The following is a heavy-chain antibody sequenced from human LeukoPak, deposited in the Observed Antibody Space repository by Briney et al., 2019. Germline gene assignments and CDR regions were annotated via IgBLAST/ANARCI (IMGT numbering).Heavy chain of an antibody. CDR1: GYTFTSYD. CDR3: ARGGDRGGTTPSYYDILTGYYNGYYYYYGMDV. J-gene: IGHJ6*02. D-gene: IGHD3-9*01. V-gene: IGHV1-8*01. CDR2: MNPNSGNT. Sequence: ASVKVSCKASGYTFTSYDINWVRQATGQGLEWMGWMNPNSGNTGYAQKFQGRVTMTRNTSISTAYMELSSLRSEDTAVYYCARGGDRGGTTPSYYDILTGYYNGYYYYYGMDVWGQGTTVTVSS.